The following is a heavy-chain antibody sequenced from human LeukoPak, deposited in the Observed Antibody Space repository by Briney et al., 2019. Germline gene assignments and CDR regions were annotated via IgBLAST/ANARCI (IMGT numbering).Heavy chain of an antibody. J-gene: IGHJ4*02. Sequence: ASVKVSCKASGYTFTGYYMHWVRQAPGQGLEWMGWINPNSGGTNYAQKFQGRVTMTRDTSISTAYMELSRLRSDDTAVYYCARDGLMVRGVKNQFDYWGQGTLVTVSS. CDR2: INPNSGGT. V-gene: IGHV1-2*02. CDR1: GYTFTGYY. D-gene: IGHD3-10*01. CDR3: ARDGLMVRGVKNQFDY.